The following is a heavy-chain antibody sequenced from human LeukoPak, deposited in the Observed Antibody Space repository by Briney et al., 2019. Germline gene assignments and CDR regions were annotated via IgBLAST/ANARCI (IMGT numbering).Heavy chain of an antibody. V-gene: IGHV3-15*01. CDR1: GFTFRNAW. D-gene: IGHD1-26*01. CDR2: IKRKTNGGTI. CDR3: TTHSPSFVSPWDY. Sequence: PGGSLRLSCAASGFTFRNAWMSWVRQAPGKGLEWVGRIKRKTNGGTIDYAAPVKGRFTISRDDSKNTLYLQMNSLKSEDTAVYYCTTHSPSFVSPWDYWGQGTLVTVSS. J-gene: IGHJ4*02.